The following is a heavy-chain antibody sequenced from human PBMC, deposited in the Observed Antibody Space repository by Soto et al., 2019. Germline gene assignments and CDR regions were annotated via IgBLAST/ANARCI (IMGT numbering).Heavy chain of an antibody. CDR1: GFSLSDHY. CDR3: ARGVFGGYYFDY. J-gene: IGHJ4*02. V-gene: IGHV3-72*01. Sequence: LRLSSAASGFSLSDHYMDWVSQAPGKGLEWVGRTRNKANSYTTEYAASVKGRFTISRDDSKNSLYLQMNSLKTEDTAVYYCARGVFGGYYFDYWGQGTLVTVSS. D-gene: IGHD3-10*01. CDR2: TRNKANSYTT.